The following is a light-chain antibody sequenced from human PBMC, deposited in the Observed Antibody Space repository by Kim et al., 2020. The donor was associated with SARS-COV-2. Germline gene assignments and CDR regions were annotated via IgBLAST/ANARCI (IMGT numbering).Light chain of an antibody. Sequence: SYELTQPPSVSVSPGQTASITCSGDELGDKYACWYQQRPGQSPLLVIYQDNKRPSGIPERFSGSNSWSTATLTISGTQAMDEADYYCQAWDSSTWVFGGGTQLTVL. V-gene: IGLV3-1*01. CDR2: QDN. CDR1: ELGDKY. J-gene: IGLJ3*02. CDR3: QAWDSSTWV.